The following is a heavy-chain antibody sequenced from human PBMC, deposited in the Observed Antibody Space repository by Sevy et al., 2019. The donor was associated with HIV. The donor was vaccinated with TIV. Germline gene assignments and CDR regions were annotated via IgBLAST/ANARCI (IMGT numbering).Heavy chain of an antibody. CDR2: ISGSGGST. J-gene: IGHJ4*02. D-gene: IGHD3-22*01. CDR1: GFTFSSYA. V-gene: IGHV3-23*01. Sequence: GGSLRLSCAASGFTFSSYAMSWVHQAPGKGLEWVSAISGSGGSTYYADSVKGRFTISRDNSKNTLYLQMNSLRAEDTAVYYCAKDLVDYYDSSGYYWVATFDYWGQGTLVTVSS. CDR3: AKDLVDYYDSSGYYWVATFDY.